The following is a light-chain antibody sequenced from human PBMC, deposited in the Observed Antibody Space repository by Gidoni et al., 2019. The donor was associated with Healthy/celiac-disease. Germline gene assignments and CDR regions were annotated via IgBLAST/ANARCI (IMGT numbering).Light chain of an antibody. J-gene: IGKJ2*04. V-gene: IGKV1-5*03. Sequence: DIQMTQPPSTLPASVGDRATITCRAIQSISSWLAWYQQKPGKAPKLLIYKASSLESGVPSRFSGSGAGTEGTLTISSLQPDDVATYYCQQYNSYSPWSFGQGTKLEIK. CDR2: KAS. CDR3: QQYNSYSPWS. CDR1: QSISSW.